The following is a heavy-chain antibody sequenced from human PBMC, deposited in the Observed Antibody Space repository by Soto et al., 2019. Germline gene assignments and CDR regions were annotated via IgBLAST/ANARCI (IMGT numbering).Heavy chain of an antibody. J-gene: IGHJ2*01. CDR3: ATDMPPGTVPNWYFDL. D-gene: IGHD4-17*01. CDR1: GFTFSSYA. Sequence: EVQLLESGGGLVQPGGSLRLSCAASGFTFSSYAMSWVRQAPGKGLEWVSAISGSGGSTYYADSVKGRFTISRDNSKNTLYLQMNSLRAEDTAVYYCATDMPPGTVPNWYFDLWGRGTLVTVSS. CDR2: ISGSGGST. V-gene: IGHV3-23*01.